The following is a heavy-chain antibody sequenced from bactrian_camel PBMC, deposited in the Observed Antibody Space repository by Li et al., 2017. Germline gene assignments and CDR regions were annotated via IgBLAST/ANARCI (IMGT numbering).Heavy chain of an antibody. Sequence: VQLVESGGGLVQPGGSLVLSCAASGFTFSTYAMNWVRQAPGKGFEWVSLISSSGSSTLYADSVKGRFTISRDNAKNTINLELNSLKIEDTAMYYCVRDRGLAVPAGSFDYWAQGTQVTVS. CDR2: ISSSGSST. CDR3: VRDRGLAVPAGSFDY. D-gene: IGHD6*01. CDR1: GFTFSTYA. J-gene: IGHJ6*01. V-gene: IGHV3S40*01.